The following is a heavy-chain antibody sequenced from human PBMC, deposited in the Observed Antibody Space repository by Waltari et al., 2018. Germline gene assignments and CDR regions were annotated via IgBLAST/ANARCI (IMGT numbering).Heavy chain of an antibody. CDR1: GFTFSSYA. CDR2: ISYDGSNK. CDR3: ARFLGGGSFNYFDY. V-gene: IGHV3-30-3*01. D-gene: IGHD2-15*01. J-gene: IGHJ4*02. Sequence: QVQLVESGGGVVQPGRSLRLSCAASGFTFSSYAMHWVRQAPGKGLEWVAVISYDGSNKYYADSVKGRFTISRDNSKNTLYLQMNSLRAEDTAVYYCARFLGGGSFNYFDYWGQGTLVTVSS.